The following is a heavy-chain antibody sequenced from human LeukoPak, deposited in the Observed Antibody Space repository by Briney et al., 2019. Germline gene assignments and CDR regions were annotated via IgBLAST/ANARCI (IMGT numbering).Heavy chain of an antibody. J-gene: IGHJ2*01. D-gene: IGHD6-13*01. CDR2: IYYSGST. CDR1: GGSISSYY. V-gene: IGHV4-59*01. Sequence: EPSETLSLTCTVSGGSISSYYWSWIRQPPGKGLEWIGYIYYSGSTNYNPSLKSRVTISVDTSKNQFSLKLSSVTAADTAVYYCARVGSSWYYWYFDLWGRGTLVTVSS. CDR3: ARVGSSWYYWYFDL.